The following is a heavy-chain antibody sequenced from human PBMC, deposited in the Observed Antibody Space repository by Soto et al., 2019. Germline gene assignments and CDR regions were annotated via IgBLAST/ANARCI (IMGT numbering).Heavy chain of an antibody. CDR2: ISYDGSNK. V-gene: IGHV3-30*18. J-gene: IGHJ4*02. CDR3: AKDPRYYSSSGLFDY. D-gene: IGHD6-6*01. CDR1: GFTFSSYG. Sequence: GGSLRLSCAASGFTFSSYGMHWVRQAPGKGLEWVAVISYDGSNKYYADSVKGRFTTSRDNSKNTLYLQMNSLRAEDTAVYYCAKDPRYYSSSGLFDYWAREPWSPSPQ.